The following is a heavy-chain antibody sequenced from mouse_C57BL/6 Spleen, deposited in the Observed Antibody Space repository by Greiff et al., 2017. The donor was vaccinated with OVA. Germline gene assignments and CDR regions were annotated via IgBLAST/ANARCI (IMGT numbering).Heavy chain of an antibody. D-gene: IGHD2-3*01. CDR2: ISNGGGST. V-gene: IGHV5-12*01. Sequence: EVMLVESGGGLVQPGGSLKLSCAASGFTFSDYYMYWVRQTPEKRLEWVAYISNGGGSTDYPDTVKGRFTISRDNAKNTLYLQMSRLKSEDTAMYYGARHEDGYSYAMDYWGQGTSVTVSS. CDR1: GFTFSDYY. CDR3: ARHEDGYSYAMDY. J-gene: IGHJ4*01.